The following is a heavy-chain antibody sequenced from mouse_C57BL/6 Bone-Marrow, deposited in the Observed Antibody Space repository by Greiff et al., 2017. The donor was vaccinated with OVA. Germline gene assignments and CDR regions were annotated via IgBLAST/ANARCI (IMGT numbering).Heavy chain of an antibody. CDR1: GFTFSDYY. D-gene: IGHD2-3*01. CDR3: ARYGYYGGFAY. V-gene: IGHV5-12*01. J-gene: IGHJ3*01. CDR2: ISNGGGST. Sequence: DVKLVESGGGLVQPGGSLKLSCAASGFTFSDYYLSWVRQTPEKRLEWVAYISNGGGSTYYPATVKGRFTIYRDNAKNTLNLQMSRLKSKDTAMYYCARYGYYGGFAYWGQGTLVTVSA.